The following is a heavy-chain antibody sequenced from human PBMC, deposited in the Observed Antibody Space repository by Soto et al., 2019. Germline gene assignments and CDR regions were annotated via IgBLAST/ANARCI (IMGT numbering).Heavy chain of an antibody. CDR3: AKDLTIAVASIDY. J-gene: IGHJ4*02. CDR2: ISWNSGSI. V-gene: IGHV3-9*01. D-gene: IGHD6-19*01. CDR1: GFTFDDYA. Sequence: EVQLVESGGGLVQPGRSLRLSCAASGFTFDDYAMHWVRQAPGRGLGWVSGISWNSGSIGYADSVEGRFSISRDNAKNSLYLQMNSLRAEDTALYYCAKDLTIAVASIDYWGQGTLVTVSS.